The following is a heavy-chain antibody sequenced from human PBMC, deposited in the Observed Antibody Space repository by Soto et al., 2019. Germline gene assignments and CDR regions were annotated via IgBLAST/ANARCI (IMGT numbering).Heavy chain of an antibody. J-gene: IGHJ4*02. V-gene: IGHV3-11*06. CDR2: ISSSSSYT. D-gene: IGHD3-22*01. CDR1: GFTFSDYY. CDR3: ARENPNYYDSSGYPDFDY. Sequence: PGGSLRLSCAASGFTFSDYYMSWIRQAPGKGLEWVSYISSSSSYTNYADSVKGRFTISRDNAKNSLYLQMNSLRAEDTAVYYCARENPNYYDSSGYPDFDYWGQGTLVTVSS.